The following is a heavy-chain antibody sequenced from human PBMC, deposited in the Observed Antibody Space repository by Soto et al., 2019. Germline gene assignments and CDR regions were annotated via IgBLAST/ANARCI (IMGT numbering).Heavy chain of an antibody. V-gene: IGHV4-39*01. Sequence: SETLSLTCTVSGGSISSSSYYWGWIRQPPGKGLEWIGSIYYSGSTYYNPSLKSRVTISVDTSKNQFSLKLSSVTAADTAVYYCASPTDHTGWFDPWGQGTLVTVSS. CDR3: ASPTDHTGWFDP. J-gene: IGHJ5*02. CDR1: GGSISSSSYY. CDR2: IYYSGST.